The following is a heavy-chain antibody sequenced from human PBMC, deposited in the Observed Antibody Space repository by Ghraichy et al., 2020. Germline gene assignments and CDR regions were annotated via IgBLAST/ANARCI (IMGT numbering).Heavy chain of an antibody. CDR2: ISGSDDYT. CDR3: AKGRGAIALSGMDF. V-gene: IGHV3-23*01. CDR1: GFTFSSYA. Sequence: GGSLRLSCAASGFTFSSYAMSWVRQAPGKGLEWVSAISGSDDYTYYADSVRGRFIISRDNSKNTVFLQMNSMRAEDTAVYYCAKGRGAIALSGMDFWGQGTPVTVSS. J-gene: IGHJ6*02. D-gene: IGHD3-10*01.